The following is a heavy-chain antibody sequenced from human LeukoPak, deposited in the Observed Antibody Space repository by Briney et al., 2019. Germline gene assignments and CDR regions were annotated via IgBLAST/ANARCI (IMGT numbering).Heavy chain of an antibody. J-gene: IGHJ4*02. CDR2: ISSSSSYI. CDR1: GLTFSRYR. D-gene: IGHD3-10*01. Sequence: GGSLRLSCAASGLTFSRYRIDWVRQAPGKGLEWVSSISSSSSYIYYADSVKGRFTISRDNAKNSLYLQMDSLRAEDTAVYYCARLDPYGSGSYPYYFDYWGQGTLVTVSS. CDR3: ARLDPYGSGSYPYYFDY. V-gene: IGHV3-21*01.